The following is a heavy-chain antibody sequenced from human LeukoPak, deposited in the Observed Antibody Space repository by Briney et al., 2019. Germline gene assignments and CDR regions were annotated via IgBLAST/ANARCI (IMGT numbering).Heavy chain of an antibody. CDR3: AKGSVYCSGGSCYSGLFDY. CDR2: ISGSGGST. J-gene: IGHJ4*02. V-gene: IGHV3-23*01. D-gene: IGHD2-15*01. CDR1: GFIVSSSY. Sequence: GGSLRLSCAASGFIVSSSYMNWVRQAPGKGLEWVSAISGSGGSTYYADSVKGRFTISRDNSKNTLYLQMNSLRAEDTAVYYCAKGSVYCSGGSCYSGLFDYWGQGTLVTVSS.